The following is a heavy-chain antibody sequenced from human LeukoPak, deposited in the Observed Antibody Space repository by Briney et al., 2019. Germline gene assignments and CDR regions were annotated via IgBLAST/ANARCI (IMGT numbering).Heavy chain of an antibody. V-gene: IGHV3-23*01. D-gene: IGHD3-3*01. CDR3: AKCISRFVCYAMDV. J-gene: IGHJ6*02. Sequence: PGGSLRLSCAASGFTFSSYSMNWVRQAPGKGPQWVSVISAGGVSLFSGSGSAAYYADSVGGRFTISRDNSKNTLYLQMNSLRADDTAVYYCAKCISRFVCYAMDVWGQGTTVTVSS. CDR2: ISAGGVSLFSGSGSAA. CDR1: GFTFSSYS.